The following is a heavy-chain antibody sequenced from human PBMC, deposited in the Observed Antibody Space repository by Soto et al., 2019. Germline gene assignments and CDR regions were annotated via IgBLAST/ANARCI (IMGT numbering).Heavy chain of an antibody. J-gene: IGHJ6*02. D-gene: IGHD6-13*01. Sequence: GRSQSLDFAAWGVNLSSYGMYWFRQAPGKGLEWVAVTGYDGSNTYYADSVKGRFTISRDNTKNTLFLQMNSLRAEDTAVYYCARDWGYSSFGGMDVWGQGTTVTVSS. CDR1: GVNLSSYG. V-gene: IGHV3-33*01. CDR2: TGYDGSNT. CDR3: ARDWGYSSFGGMDV.